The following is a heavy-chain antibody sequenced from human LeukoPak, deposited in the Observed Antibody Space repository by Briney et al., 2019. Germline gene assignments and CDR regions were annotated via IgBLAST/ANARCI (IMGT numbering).Heavy chain of an antibody. CDR2: ISYRGST. J-gene: IGHJ3*02. V-gene: IGHV4-59*08. Sequence: SETLSLTCTVSGGSINRHYWSWIRQTPGKGLEWIGYISYRGSTNYNPSLKSRVTISVDTSNNQFSLRLSSLTAADTAAYYCATNAGPAALDAIDIWGQGTIVTVSS. D-gene: IGHD2-2*01. CDR3: ATNAGPAALDAIDI. CDR1: GGSINRHY.